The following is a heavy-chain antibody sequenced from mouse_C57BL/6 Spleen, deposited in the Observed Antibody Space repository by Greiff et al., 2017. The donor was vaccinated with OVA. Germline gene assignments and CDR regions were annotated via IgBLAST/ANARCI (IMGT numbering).Heavy chain of an antibody. CDR1: GFTFSNYW. CDR2: IRLKSDNYAT. CDR3: TEGGEGDY. Sequence: EVQLQQSGGGLVQPGGSMKLSCVASGFTFSNYWMNWVRQSPEKGLEWVAQIRLKSDNYATHYAVSVKGRFTISRDATTSSVYLLMHNFRAADTGICYCTEGGEGDYWGQGTTLTVSS. J-gene: IGHJ2*01. V-gene: IGHV6-3*01.